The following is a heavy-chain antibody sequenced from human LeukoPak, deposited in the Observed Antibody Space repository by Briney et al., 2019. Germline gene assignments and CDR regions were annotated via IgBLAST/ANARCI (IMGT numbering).Heavy chain of an antibody. CDR3: ARVERWLVTDY. J-gene: IGHJ4*02. D-gene: IGHD6-19*01. V-gene: IGHV4-59*01. Sequence: SETLSLTCTVAGSSISSYYWSWIRQPPGKGLEWIGYIYYSGSTNYNPSLKSRVTISVDTSKNQFSLKLSSVTAADTAVYYCARVERWLVTDYWGQGTLVTVSS. CDR2: IYYSGST. CDR1: GSSISSYY.